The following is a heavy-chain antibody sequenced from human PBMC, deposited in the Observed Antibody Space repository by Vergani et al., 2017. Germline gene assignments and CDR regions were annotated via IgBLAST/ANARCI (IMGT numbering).Heavy chain of an antibody. D-gene: IGHD1-14*01. CDR1: GFKFSDHY. CDR3: AEKPGISKTRHYYAMDV. J-gene: IGHJ6*02. CDR2: ISPGASTV. V-gene: IGHV3-11*04. Sequence: LEESGGGSVQPGGSLRLSCAASGFKFSDHYMSWIRQAPGKGLEWVSHISPGASTVSYTDSVTGRFSVSRDNDNNSLSLDMTTLRVEDTVVYYCAEKPGISKTRHYYAMDVWGQGTTVTVSS.